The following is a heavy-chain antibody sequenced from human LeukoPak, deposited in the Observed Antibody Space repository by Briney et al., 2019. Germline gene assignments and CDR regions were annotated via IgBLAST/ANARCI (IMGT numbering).Heavy chain of an antibody. D-gene: IGHD6-6*01. J-gene: IGHJ3*02. CDR2: ISGSGGRT. CDR3: AKVIGGSSAYDALDI. Sequence: PGGSLRLSCAASVFTFSSYVMSGVRQAPRRGVEWGSAISGSGGRTYYADSVKGPFTISRDNSKNTLYLQMNSLRVEDTAVYYCAKVIGGSSAYDALDIWGQGTMVTVSS. V-gene: IGHV3-23*01. CDR1: VFTFSSYV.